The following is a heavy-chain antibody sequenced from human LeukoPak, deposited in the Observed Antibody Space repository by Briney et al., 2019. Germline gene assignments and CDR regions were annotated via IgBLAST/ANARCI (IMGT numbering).Heavy chain of an antibody. CDR3: VRAETFQEANYNILTGYLSPDYYYYYMDV. V-gene: IGHV4-4*07. J-gene: IGHJ6*03. CDR2: IYTSGST. Sequence: SETLSLTCTVSGGSLSSYYGRWIRQPAGKGLEWIGRIYTSGSTNYNPSLKSRVTMSVDTSKNQFSLKLSSVAAADTAVYYCVRAETFQEANYNILTGYLSPDYYYYYMDVWGKGTTVTVSS. CDR1: GGSLSSYY. D-gene: IGHD3-9*01.